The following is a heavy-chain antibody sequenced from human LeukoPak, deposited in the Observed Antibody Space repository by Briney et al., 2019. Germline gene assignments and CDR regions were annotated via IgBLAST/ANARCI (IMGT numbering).Heavy chain of an antibody. V-gene: IGHV1-2*02. CDR1: GYTFTGYY. Sequence: ASVKVSCKASGYTFTGYYMHWVRQAPGQGLEWMGWINPNSGGTNYAQKFQGRVTMTRDTSISTAYMELSRLTSVDTAVYYCARARVPAAIPGGYWGQGTLVTVSS. D-gene: IGHD2-2*02. CDR3: ARARVPAAIPGGY. J-gene: IGHJ4*02. CDR2: INPNSGGT.